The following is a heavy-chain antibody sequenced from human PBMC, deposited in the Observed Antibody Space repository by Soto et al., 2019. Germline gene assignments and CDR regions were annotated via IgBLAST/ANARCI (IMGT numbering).Heavy chain of an antibody. J-gene: IGHJ3*02. CDR3: ARQWTQDAFDI. V-gene: IGHV4-59*08. CDR1: GGSISSYY. Sequence: SETLSLTCTVSGGSISSYYWSWIRQPPGKGLEWIGYIYYSGSTNYNPSLKSRVTISVDTSKNQFSLKLSSVTAADTAVYYCARQWTQDAFDIWGQGTMVTVSS. D-gene: IGHD5-12*01. CDR2: IYYSGST.